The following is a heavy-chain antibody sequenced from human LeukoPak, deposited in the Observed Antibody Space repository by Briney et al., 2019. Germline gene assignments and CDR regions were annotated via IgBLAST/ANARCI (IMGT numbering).Heavy chain of an antibody. Sequence: PGGSLRLSCAASGFTFSSYSMNWVRQAPGKGPEWVSSISSSSSYIYYADSVKGRFTISRDNAKNSLYLQMNSLRAEDTAVYYCARGSGFTRLRSGGGLLFDYWGQGTLVTVSS. V-gene: IGHV3-21*01. D-gene: IGHD5-12*01. CDR2: ISSSSSYI. J-gene: IGHJ4*02. CDR1: GFTFSSYS. CDR3: ARGSGFTRLRSGGGLLFDY.